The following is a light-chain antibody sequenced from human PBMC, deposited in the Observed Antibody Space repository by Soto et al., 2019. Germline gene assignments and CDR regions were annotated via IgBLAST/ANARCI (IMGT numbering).Light chain of an antibody. J-gene: IGLJ2*01. CDR1: ISNIGSNT. CDR3: AAWDDSLNVV. Sequence: TQTLSGSARSAPRVPISSFLSISNIGSNTVNWYQQLPGTAPKLLIYCNNQRPSGVPDRFSGSKSGTSASLAISGLQSEDEADYYCAAWDDSLNVVFGGGTKVTVL. CDR2: CNN. V-gene: IGLV1-44*01.